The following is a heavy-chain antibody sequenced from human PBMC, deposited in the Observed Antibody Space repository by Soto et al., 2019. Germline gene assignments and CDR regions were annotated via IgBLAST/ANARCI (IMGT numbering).Heavy chain of an antibody. D-gene: IGHD5-18*01. CDR2: ISYDGSIK. V-gene: IGHV3-30*18. CDR1: GFTFRGYG. J-gene: IGHJ6*02. CDR3: ANSEYSRYKNIDV. Sequence: LRLSCAASGFTFRGYGMHWVRQAPGRGLEWVALISYDGSIKYYADYVRGRFTISRDNSKNTLYLQMNSLRAEDTAVYYCANSEYSRYKNIDVWGQGTKVTVSS.